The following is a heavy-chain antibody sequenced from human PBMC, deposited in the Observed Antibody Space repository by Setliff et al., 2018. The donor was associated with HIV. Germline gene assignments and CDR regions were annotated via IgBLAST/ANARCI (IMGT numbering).Heavy chain of an antibody. D-gene: IGHD6-19*01. V-gene: IGHV4-34*01. J-gene: IGHJ4*02. CDR1: GGSFSGFY. CDR3: ARGPPGSSIGWYVGY. CDR2: INHSGST. Sequence: SETLSLTCAVYGGSFSGFYWNWIRQPPGKGLEWIGEINHSGSTNYNPSLKSRVTISVDTSRNQFSLRLSSVIAADTAVYYCARGPPGSSIGWYVGYWGQGTQVTVSS.